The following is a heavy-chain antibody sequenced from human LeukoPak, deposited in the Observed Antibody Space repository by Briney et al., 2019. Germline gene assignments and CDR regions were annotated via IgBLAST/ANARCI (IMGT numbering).Heavy chain of an antibody. J-gene: IGHJ6*02. Sequence: GESLKISCKGSGYSFTSYWIGWVRQMPGKGLECMRIIYPGDSDTRYSPSFQGQVTISADKSISTAYLQWSSLKASDTAMYYCARSSSYGDYVYYYGMDVWGQGTTVTVSS. CDR3: ARSSSYGDYVYYYGMDV. D-gene: IGHD4-17*01. CDR1: GYSFTSYW. V-gene: IGHV5-51*01. CDR2: IYPGDSDT.